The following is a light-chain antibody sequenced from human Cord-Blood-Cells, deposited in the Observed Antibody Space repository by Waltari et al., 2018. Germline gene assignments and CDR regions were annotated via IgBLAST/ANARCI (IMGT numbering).Light chain of an antibody. Sequence: DIHMTQSPSSLSAFVGDRVTITCPASQSISSYLNWYQQKPGTAPKRLIYAASSLQSGVPSRFSGSGSGTDFTLTISSLQPKDFATYDCQQNYSTPRTFGEGTKVEIK. CDR1: QSISSY. J-gene: IGKJ1*01. CDR3: QQNYSTPRT. V-gene: IGKV1-39*01. CDR2: AAS.